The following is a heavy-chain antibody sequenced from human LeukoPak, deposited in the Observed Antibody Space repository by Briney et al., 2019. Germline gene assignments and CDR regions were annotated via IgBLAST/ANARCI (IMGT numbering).Heavy chain of an antibody. J-gene: IGHJ4*02. CDR1: GFTFSSYA. D-gene: IGHD6-19*01. V-gene: IGHV3-23*01. CDR3: ARVRGQWLAPLDY. Sequence: PGGSLRLSCAASGFTFSSYAMSWVRQAPGEGLQWVSGISGSGSSTYYADSVRGRFTISRDNSKNTLYLQMNSLRAEDTAVYYCARVRGQWLAPLDYWGQGTLVTVSS. CDR2: ISGSGSST.